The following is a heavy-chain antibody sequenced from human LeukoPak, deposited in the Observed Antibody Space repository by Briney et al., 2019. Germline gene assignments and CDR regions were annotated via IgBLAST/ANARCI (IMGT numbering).Heavy chain of an antibody. CDR2: ISAYNGNT. CDR3: ARDVVVVPAASGSYGMDV. V-gene: IGHV1-18*01. Sequence: ASVKVSCKASGYTFTSYGISWVRQAPGQGLEWMGWISAYNGNTNYAQKLQGRVTMTTDTSTSTAYMELRSLRSDDTAVYYCARDVVVVPAASGSYGMDVWGQGTTVTVSS. D-gene: IGHD2-2*01. CDR1: GYTFTSYG. J-gene: IGHJ6*02.